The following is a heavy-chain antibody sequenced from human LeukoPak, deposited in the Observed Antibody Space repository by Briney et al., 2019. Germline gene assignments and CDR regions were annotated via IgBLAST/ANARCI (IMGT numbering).Heavy chain of an antibody. Sequence: GESLKISCKGSGYSFTSYWIGWVRQMPGKGLEWMGIVYPGDSDTRYSPSFQGQVTISADKSISTAYLQWSSLKASDTAMYYCARWLAAAGSYYFDYWGQGTLVAVSS. J-gene: IGHJ4*02. V-gene: IGHV5-51*01. CDR2: VYPGDSDT. CDR3: ARWLAAAGSYYFDY. CDR1: GYSFTSYW. D-gene: IGHD6-13*01.